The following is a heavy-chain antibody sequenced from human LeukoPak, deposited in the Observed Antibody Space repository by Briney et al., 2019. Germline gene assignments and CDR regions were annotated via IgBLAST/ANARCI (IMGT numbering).Heavy chain of an antibody. V-gene: IGHV3-66*01. D-gene: IGHD2-15*01. CDR3: ARDLRWPYCSGGSCDY. J-gene: IGHJ4*02. Sequence: GGSLRLSCAASGFTVSNNYMSWVRQAPGKGLEWVSVIYSGGSTYYADSVKGRFTISRDNSKNTLYLQMNSLRAEDTAVYYCARDLRWPYCSGGSCDYWGQGTLVTVSS. CDR1: GFTVSNNY. CDR2: IYSGGST.